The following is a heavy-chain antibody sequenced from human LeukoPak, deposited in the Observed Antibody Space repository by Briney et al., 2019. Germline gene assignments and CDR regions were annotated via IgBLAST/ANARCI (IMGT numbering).Heavy chain of an antibody. CDR1: GGSISNGDHY. V-gene: IGHV4-31*03. J-gene: IGHJ5*02. CDR3: ARDRHSSGYSPFGNWFDP. CDR2: IYYSGST. D-gene: IGHD3-22*01. Sequence: PSETLSLTCTVSGGSISNGDHYWSWIRQHPGKGLEWIGHIYYSGSTYYNPSLKSRVTISVDKSKNQFSLKLSSVTAADTAVYYCARDRHSSGYSPFGNWFDPWGQGTLVTVSS.